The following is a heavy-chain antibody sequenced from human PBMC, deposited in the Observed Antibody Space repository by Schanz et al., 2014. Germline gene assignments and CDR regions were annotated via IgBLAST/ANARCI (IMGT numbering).Heavy chain of an antibody. D-gene: IGHD3-3*01. CDR2: INPSGGST. CDR3: ARGTRVRTTDFWSGLYYFDY. Sequence: QVQLVQSGAEVKKAGASVKVSCKVSGYTFTSYYMYWVRQAPGQGLEWMGVINPSGGSTIYAQKFQGRVTMTRDTSTSTVYMELSSLRSEDTAVYYCARGTRVRTTDFWSGLYYFDYWGQGTLVTVSS. CDR1: GYTFTSYY. V-gene: IGHV1-46*01. J-gene: IGHJ4*02.